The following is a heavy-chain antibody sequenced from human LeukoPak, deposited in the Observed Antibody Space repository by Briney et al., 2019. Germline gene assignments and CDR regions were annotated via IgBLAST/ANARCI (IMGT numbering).Heavy chain of an antibody. V-gene: IGHV3-21*01. CDR1: WFTFRSYS. CDR2: ISSSSSYI. CDR3: ARDLFWFDP. J-gene: IGHJ5*02. Sequence: GGFLRLSCSAFWFTFRSYSKNLGRQASGKGLEWVSSISSSSSYIYYADSVKGRFTISRDNAKNSLYLQMNSLRAEDTAVYYCARDLFWFDPWGQGTLVTVSS. D-gene: IGHD1/OR15-1a*01.